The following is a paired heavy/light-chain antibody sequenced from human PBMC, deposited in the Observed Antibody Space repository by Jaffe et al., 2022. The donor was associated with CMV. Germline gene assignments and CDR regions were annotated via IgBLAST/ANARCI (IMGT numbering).Light chain of an antibody. V-gene: IGKV3-20*01. J-gene: IGKJ1*01. CDR2: GAS. CDR1: QNIRHSH. CDR3: QQYDTSPWT. Sequence: ENVLTQSPGTLSLSPGERATLSCRASQNIRHSHLAWYQQKPGQAPILLIYGASTRATGIPGRFSGSGSGTDFTLTISSLEPEDFAVYYCQQYDTSPWTFGQGTKVEIK.
Heavy chain of an antibody. CDR2: ISGYIGNT. CDR1: GYTFSSYG. CDR3: ARFGSGYLDL. J-gene: IGHJ2*01. V-gene: IGHV1-18*04. D-gene: IGHD3-10*01. Sequence: QVQLVQSGAEVKKPGASVKVSCKTSGYTFSSYGIAWVRQAPGQGLEWMGWISGYIGNTDHAQKFQGRLTMTTDTATNTAYMELRSLISDDTAVYYCARFGSGYLDLWGRGTLVTVSS.